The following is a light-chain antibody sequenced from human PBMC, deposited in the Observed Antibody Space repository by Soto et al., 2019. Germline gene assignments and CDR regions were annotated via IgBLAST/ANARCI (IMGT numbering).Light chain of an antibody. CDR1: SGINVGTYR. V-gene: IGLV5-45*03. Sequence: QLVLTQPSSLSASPGASASLTCTLRSGINVGTYRIYWYQQKPGSPPQYLLRYKSDSDKQQGSGVPSRFSGSKDVSANAGILLISGLQSEDEADYYCMIWHSSASVFGGGTKLTVL. J-gene: IGLJ2*01. CDR2: YKSDSDK. CDR3: MIWHSSASV.